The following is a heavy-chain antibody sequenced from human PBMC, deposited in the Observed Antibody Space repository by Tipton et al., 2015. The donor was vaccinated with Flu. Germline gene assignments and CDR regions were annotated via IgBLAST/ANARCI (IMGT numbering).Heavy chain of an antibody. CDR2: VSHSGIT. CDR1: GGSFTAFY. CDR3: SRSTYYYGSGSSDY. Sequence: TLSLTCTVSGGSFTAFYWSWIRQPPGKGLEWIGSVSHSGITYYEPSLKSRVTISLDTFQNQFSLKLISVTAADTAVYYCSRSTYYYGSGSSDYWGQGTLVAVSS. D-gene: IGHD3-10*01. V-gene: IGHV4-59*08. J-gene: IGHJ4*02.